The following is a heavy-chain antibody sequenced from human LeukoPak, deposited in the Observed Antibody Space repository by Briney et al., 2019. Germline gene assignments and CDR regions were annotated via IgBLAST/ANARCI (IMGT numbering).Heavy chain of an antibody. Sequence: PGGSLRLSCAASGFTFDDYAMHWVRQAPGKGLEWVSGISWNSGSIGYADSVKGRFTISRDNAKNSLYLQMNSLRAEDMALYYCAKDIATGNRLYYFDYWGQGTLVTVSS. CDR3: AKDIATGNRLYYFDY. J-gene: IGHJ4*02. CDR1: GFTFDDYA. CDR2: ISWNSGSI. V-gene: IGHV3-9*03. D-gene: IGHD1-14*01.